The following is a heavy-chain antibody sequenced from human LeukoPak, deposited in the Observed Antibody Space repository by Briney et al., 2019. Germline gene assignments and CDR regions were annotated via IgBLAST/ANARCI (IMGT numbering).Heavy chain of an antibody. CDR2: IYTSGST. V-gene: IGHV4-4*07. Sequence: PSETLSLTCTVSGGSISSYYWSWIRQPAGKGLEWIGRIYTSGSTNYNPSLTSRVTMSVDTSKNQFSLKLSSVTAADTAVYYCARDRRYYGSGSYYYQFDYWGQGTLVTVSS. CDR3: ARDRRYYGSGSYYYQFDY. J-gene: IGHJ4*02. D-gene: IGHD3-10*01. CDR1: GGSISSYY.